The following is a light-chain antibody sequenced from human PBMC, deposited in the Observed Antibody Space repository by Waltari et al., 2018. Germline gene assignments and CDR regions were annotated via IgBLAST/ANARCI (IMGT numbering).Light chain of an antibody. CDR3: QSTESSGTYVV. V-gene: IGLV3-25*03. Sequence: SYELTQPPSVSVSPGQTATITCPGDALPQQYAFWYREKPGQAPALVIYKNNKRPPGHSGRLEGSSSGTTVTLTSSGVQAEDEADYYCQSTESSGTYVVFGGGTKLTVL. J-gene: IGLJ2*01. CDR1: ALPQQY. CDR2: KNN.